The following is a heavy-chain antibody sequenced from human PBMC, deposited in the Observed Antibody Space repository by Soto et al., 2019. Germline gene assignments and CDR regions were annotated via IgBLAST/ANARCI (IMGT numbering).Heavy chain of an antibody. CDR3: ANQIRYFDWFFPFDY. CDR1: GFTVSNNY. Sequence: GGSLRLSCAVSGFTVSNNYMSWVRQAPGKGLEGVSVIYSGGYTAYGDSVKGRFTISRDNSKNTVYLQMSSLKTEDTAVYYCANQIRYFDWFFPFDYWGPGALVTVSS. V-gene: IGHV3-53*05. J-gene: IGHJ4*02. D-gene: IGHD3-9*01. CDR2: IYSGGYT.